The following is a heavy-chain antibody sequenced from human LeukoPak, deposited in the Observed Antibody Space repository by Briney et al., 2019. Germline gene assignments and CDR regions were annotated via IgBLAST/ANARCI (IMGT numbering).Heavy chain of an antibody. CDR3: AKDGTAAGTGAFDI. Sequence: PGGSLRLSCAASGFTFDDYAMHWVRQAPGKGLEWVSGISWNSGSIGYADSVKGRFTISSDNAKNSLYLQMSSLRAEDTALYYCAKDGTAAGTGAFDIWGQGTMVTVSS. CDR2: ISWNSGSI. V-gene: IGHV3-9*01. D-gene: IGHD6-13*01. J-gene: IGHJ3*02. CDR1: GFTFDDYA.